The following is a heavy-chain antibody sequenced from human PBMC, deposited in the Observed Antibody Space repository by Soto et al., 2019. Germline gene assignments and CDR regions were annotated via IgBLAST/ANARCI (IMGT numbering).Heavy chain of an antibody. J-gene: IGHJ4*02. V-gene: IGHV4-59*11. D-gene: IGHD5-18*01. Sequence: QVQLQESGPGLVEPSETLSLTCTVSGDSISSHFWSWIRQPPGKGLEWIGYIQYSGTTKHNPSLRSRITISVDTSKNQFSLRMSSVTAADTAVYYCARVVDDGYSDYWGQGTLVTVSS. CDR3: ARVVDDGYSDY. CDR1: GDSISSHF. CDR2: IQYSGTT.